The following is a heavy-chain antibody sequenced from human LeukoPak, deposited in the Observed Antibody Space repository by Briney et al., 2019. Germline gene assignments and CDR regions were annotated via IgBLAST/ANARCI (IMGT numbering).Heavy chain of an antibody. CDR2: IKEDGSEK. CDR3: ASGRQLGY. D-gene: IGHD6-13*01. Sequence: GGTVRLSCAASGFTFSNYWMRGVSQARGKGLEWVANIKEDGSEKYYVDSVKGRFTISRDNARNSLYLQMNSLRAEDTAVYYCASGRQLGYWGQGTLVTVSS. CDR1: GFTFSNYW. V-gene: IGHV3-7*01. J-gene: IGHJ4*02.